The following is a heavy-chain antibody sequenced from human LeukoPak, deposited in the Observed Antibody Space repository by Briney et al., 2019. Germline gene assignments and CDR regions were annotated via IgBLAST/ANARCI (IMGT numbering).Heavy chain of an antibody. CDR3: AKEGKLQVAGVFEY. Sequence: PGGSLRLSCLASGFAFGTTGMHWVRQAPGKGLEWVAFIRNDGSQTYYIDSVRGRFTISRDHSKNTLSLQMNSLRGEDTAVYYCAKEGKLQVAGVFEYWGQGTLVIVSS. V-gene: IGHV3-30*02. CDR2: IRNDGSQT. CDR1: GFAFGTTG. D-gene: IGHD6-19*01. J-gene: IGHJ4*02.